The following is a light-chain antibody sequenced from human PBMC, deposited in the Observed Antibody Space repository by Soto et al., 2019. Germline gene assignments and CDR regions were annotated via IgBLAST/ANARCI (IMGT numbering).Light chain of an antibody. V-gene: IGLV1-47*01. J-gene: IGLJ1*01. Sequence: QSVLTQPPSASGTPGQRVTISCSGGGSNIGSTYVYWYQQVPGTAPKLLIYRNNLRPSGVPDRFSGSKSGTSASLAISGLRSEDEADYYCAVWDDSLSGLYVFGSGTKVTVL. CDR2: RNN. CDR1: GSNIGSTY. CDR3: AVWDDSLSGLYV.